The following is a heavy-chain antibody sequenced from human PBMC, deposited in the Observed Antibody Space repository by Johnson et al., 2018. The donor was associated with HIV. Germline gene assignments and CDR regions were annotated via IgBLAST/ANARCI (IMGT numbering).Heavy chain of an antibody. CDR3: SKDVLSLGYCSGGGCWEDAFDI. D-gene: IGHD2-15*01. J-gene: IGHJ3*02. CDR2: ISGSGGST. CDR1: GFTFTYYA. V-gene: IGHV3-23*04. Sequence: VQLVESGGGLVQPGGSLRLSCAASGFTFTYYAMSWVHQAPGTGLEWVSGISGSGGSTYYADSVKGRFTISSDNSKNTLYLQMNSLRAEDTAVYYCSKDVLSLGYCSGGGCWEDAFDIWSQGTKVTVSS.